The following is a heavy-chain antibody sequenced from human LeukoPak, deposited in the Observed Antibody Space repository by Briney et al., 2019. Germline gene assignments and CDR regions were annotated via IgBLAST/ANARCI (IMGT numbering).Heavy chain of an antibody. Sequence: GSSVTVSCTASVGTFTSYAISWVRQAPGQGLEWMGRIIPILGIANYAQKFQGRVTITADKSTSTAYMELSSLRSEDTAVYYCGRSASASSWYYFDYWGQGTLVTVSS. D-gene: IGHD6-13*01. J-gene: IGHJ4*02. CDR2: IIPILGIA. V-gene: IGHV1-69*04. CDR3: GRSASASSWYYFDY. CDR1: VGTFTSYA.